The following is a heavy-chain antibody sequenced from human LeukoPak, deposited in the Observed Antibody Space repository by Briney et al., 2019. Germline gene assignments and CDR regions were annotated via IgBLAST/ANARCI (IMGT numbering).Heavy chain of an antibody. J-gene: IGHJ4*02. Sequence: SETLSLTCTVSGGSINTYYWSWIRQPAGKGLEYIGRIYTSGSTNYNPSLKSRVTMSVDTSKNQFSLKLSSVTAADTAVYYCARDQTTGHFDYWGQGTLVTVSS. CDR3: ARDQTTGHFDY. CDR1: GGSINTYY. D-gene: IGHD4-17*01. CDR2: IYTSGST. V-gene: IGHV4-4*07.